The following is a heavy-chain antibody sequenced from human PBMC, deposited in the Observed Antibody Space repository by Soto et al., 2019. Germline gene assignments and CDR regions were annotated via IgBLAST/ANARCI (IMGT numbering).Heavy chain of an antibody. D-gene: IGHD1-26*01. V-gene: IGHV3-48*01. Sequence: PWGSLRLSCAASGFTFSAYSINWWRQAPGKGLEWVSYITGSSSTIFYADSAEGRFTISRDTSKNTLLLHMNSLRPEDTAVYFCARDPAGATPLDYWGQGTLVTVSS. CDR2: ITGSSSTI. CDR3: ARDPAGATPLDY. CDR1: GFTFSAYS. J-gene: IGHJ4*01.